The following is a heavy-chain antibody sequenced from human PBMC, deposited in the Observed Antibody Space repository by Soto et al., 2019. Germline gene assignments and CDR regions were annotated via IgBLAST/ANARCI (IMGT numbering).Heavy chain of an antibody. Sequence: QVQVVQSGAEVKKPGSSVKISCKASGRIFSSFPTSWVRQVPGQGLEWMGGVISASGSVTYAPKFQGRVTMTAFKSAGIGYMELTSLTSEDTAIYYCARVGSRDAYNYALDQWGPGTMVTVSS. J-gene: IGHJ1*01. V-gene: IGHV1-69*06. CDR1: GRIFSSFP. CDR2: VISASGSV. CDR3: ARVGSRDAYNYALDQ. D-gene: IGHD5-18*01.